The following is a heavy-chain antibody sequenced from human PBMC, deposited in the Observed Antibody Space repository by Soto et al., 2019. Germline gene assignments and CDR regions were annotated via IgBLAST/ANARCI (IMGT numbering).Heavy chain of an antibody. V-gene: IGHV4-39*01. CDR1: GGSISSSSYY. CDR3: AKTYSSSSKSSRAYYGMNV. J-gene: IGHJ6*02. D-gene: IGHD6-6*01. Sequence: SETLSLTXTVSGGSISSSSYYWGWIRQPPGKGLEWIGSIYYSGSTYYNPSLKSRVTISVDTSKNQFSLKLSSVTAADTAVYYCAKTYSSSSKSSRAYYGMNVWGQGTTVTVSS. CDR2: IYYSGST.